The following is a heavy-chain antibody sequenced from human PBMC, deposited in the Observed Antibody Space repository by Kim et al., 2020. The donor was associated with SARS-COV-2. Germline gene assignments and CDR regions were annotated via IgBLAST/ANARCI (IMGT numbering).Heavy chain of an antibody. V-gene: IGHV3-23*01. Sequence: GGSLRLSCAASGFTFSSYAMSWVRQAPGKGLEWVSAISGSGGSTYYADSVKGRFTISRDNSKNTLYLQMNSLRAEDTAVYYCANEDSSGYYYRSLPSFDYWGQGTLVTVSS. CDR2: ISGSGGST. D-gene: IGHD3-22*01. CDR3: ANEDSSGYYYRSLPSFDY. CDR1: GFTFSSYA. J-gene: IGHJ4*02.